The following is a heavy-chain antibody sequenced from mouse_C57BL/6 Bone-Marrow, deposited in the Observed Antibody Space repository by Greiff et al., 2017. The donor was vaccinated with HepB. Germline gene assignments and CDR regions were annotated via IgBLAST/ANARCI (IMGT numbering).Heavy chain of an antibody. CDR3: ARDADDGYPFAY. CDR2: SRNKANDYTT. CDR1: GFTFSDFY. J-gene: IGHJ3*01. Sequence: EVKLMESGGGLVQSGRSLRLSCATSGFTFSDFYMEWVRQAPGKGLEWIAASRNKANDYTTEYSASVKGRFIVSRDTSQSILYLQMNALRAEDTAIYYCARDADDGYPFAYWGQGTLVTVSA. D-gene: IGHD2-3*01. V-gene: IGHV7-1*01.